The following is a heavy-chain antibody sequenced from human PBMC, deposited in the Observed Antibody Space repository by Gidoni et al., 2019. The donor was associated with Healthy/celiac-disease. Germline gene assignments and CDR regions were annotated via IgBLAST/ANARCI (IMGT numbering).Heavy chain of an antibody. D-gene: IGHD3-22*01. Sequence: QVPLVASGGGLVKPGGSLRLSCAASGFTFSDYYMIWIRQAPGKGLEWVSYISSSGITIYYADSVKGRFTISRDNSKNSLYLQMNSLRAEDTAVYYCARDIDFWDSSGYAFDYWGQGTLVTVSS. CDR1: GFTFSDYY. CDR3: ARDIDFWDSSGYAFDY. CDR2: ISSSGITI. J-gene: IGHJ4*02. V-gene: IGHV3-11*01.